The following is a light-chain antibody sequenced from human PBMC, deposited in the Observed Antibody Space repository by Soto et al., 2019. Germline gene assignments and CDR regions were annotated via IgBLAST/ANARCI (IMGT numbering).Light chain of an antibody. CDR1: QSISSY. V-gene: IGKV1-39*01. CDR3: QQYNSYS. J-gene: IGKJ1*01. CDR2: AAS. Sequence: DIQMTQSPSSLSASVGDRVTITCRASQSISSYLNWYQQKPGKAPKLLIYAASSLQSGVPSRFSGSGSGTEFILTISSLQPDDFATDYCQQYNSYSFGRGTKVDNK.